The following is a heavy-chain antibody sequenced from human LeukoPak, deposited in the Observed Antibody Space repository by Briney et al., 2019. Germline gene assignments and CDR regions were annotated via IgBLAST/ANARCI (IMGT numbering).Heavy chain of an antibody. CDR2: IYYSGST. Sequence: LRLSCAASGFTFSDYYVNWIRQAPGKGLEWIGYIYYSGSTNYNPPLKSRVTISVDTPKNQFSLKLSSVTAADTAVYYCARHLRPYYYYYGMDVWGQGTTVTVS. J-gene: IGHJ6*02. CDR1: GFTFSDYY. D-gene: IGHD3-3*01. CDR3: ARHLRPYYYYYGMDV. V-gene: IGHV4-59*08.